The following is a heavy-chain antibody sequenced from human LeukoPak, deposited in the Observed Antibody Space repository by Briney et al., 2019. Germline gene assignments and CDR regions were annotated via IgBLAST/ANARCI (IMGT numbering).Heavy chain of an antibody. D-gene: IGHD1-26*01. CDR3: AKAQGSVGATPSPS. Sequence: GGSLRLSCAASGFTFDDYAMHWVRQAPGKGLEWVSGISWNSGSIGYADSVKGRFTISRDNAKNSLYLQMNSLRAEDTALYYCAKAQGSVGATPSPSWGQGTMVTVSS. J-gene: IGHJ3*01. CDR1: GFTFDDYA. CDR2: ISWNSGSI. V-gene: IGHV3-9*01.